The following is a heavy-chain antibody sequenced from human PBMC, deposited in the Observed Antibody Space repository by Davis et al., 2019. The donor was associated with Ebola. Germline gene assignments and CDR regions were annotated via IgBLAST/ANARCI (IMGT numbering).Heavy chain of an antibody. V-gene: IGHV3-23*01. Sequence: GESLKISCAASGFTFSSYAMSWVRQAPGKGLEWVSAISGSGGSTYYADSVKGRFTISRDNSKNTLYLQMNSLRAEDTAVYYCAKDSGAAFDYWGQGTLVTVSS. J-gene: IGHJ4*02. CDR1: GFTFSSYA. CDR3: AKDSGAAFDY. D-gene: IGHD3-10*01. CDR2: ISGSGGST.